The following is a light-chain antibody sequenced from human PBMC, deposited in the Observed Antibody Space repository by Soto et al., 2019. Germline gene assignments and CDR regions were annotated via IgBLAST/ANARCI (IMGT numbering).Light chain of an antibody. CDR3: QHYVSPPLT. CDR1: QSVSATY. J-gene: IGKJ4*01. V-gene: IGKV3-20*01. CDR2: AAS. Sequence: IVLTHSPGTPSSSPVESATLSCRASQSVSATYLACYQQKPGQAPRLLIYAASSRATGVPDRFSGSGSGTDFTLTISILEAEDFVVYCCQHYVSPPLTFGGGSKVDIK.